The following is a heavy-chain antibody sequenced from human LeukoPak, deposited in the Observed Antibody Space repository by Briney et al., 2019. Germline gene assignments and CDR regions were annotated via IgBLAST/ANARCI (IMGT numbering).Heavy chain of an antibody. D-gene: IGHD2-2*01. J-gene: IGHJ3*02. CDR2: FDPEDGET. V-gene: IGHV1-24*01. Sequence: ASVKVSCKVSGYTLTELSMHWVRQAPGKGLEWMGGFDPEDGETIYAQKFQGRVTMTEDTSTDTAYMELSSLRSEDTAVYYCARAVTERYCSSTSCYRFNAFDIWGQGTMVTVSS. CDR1: GYTLTELS. CDR3: ARAVTERYCSSTSCYRFNAFDI.